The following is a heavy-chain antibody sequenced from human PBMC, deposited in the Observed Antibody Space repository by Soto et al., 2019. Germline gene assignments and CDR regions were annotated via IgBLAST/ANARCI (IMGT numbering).Heavy chain of an antibody. Sequence: QVTVKESGPVLVKPTETLTLTCTVSGFSLSNAGLGVSWIRQPPGKALEWLAHIFSNDEKSYSTSLKSTLTISKAPSKSQVVLIMTNMDPVDTATYYCASTYSSSWYWFDPWGQGTLVTVSS. V-gene: IGHV2-26*04. CDR2: IFSNDEK. J-gene: IGHJ5*02. CDR3: ASTYSSSWYWFDP. D-gene: IGHD6-13*01. CDR1: GFSLSNAGLG.